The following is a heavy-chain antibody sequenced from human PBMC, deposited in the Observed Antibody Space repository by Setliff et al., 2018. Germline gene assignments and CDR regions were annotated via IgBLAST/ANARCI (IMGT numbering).Heavy chain of an antibody. CDR2: IYYSGST. CDR3: ARALLWFGEGMDV. Sequence: PSETLSLTCTVSGGSISSSSYYWGWIRQPPGKGLEWIGSIYYSGSTYYNPSLRRRVAISVDKSKNQFSLKLSSVTAADTAVYYCARALLWFGEGMDVWGKGTTVTVS. J-gene: IGHJ6*03. CDR1: GGSISSSSYY. V-gene: IGHV4-39*07. D-gene: IGHD3-10*01.